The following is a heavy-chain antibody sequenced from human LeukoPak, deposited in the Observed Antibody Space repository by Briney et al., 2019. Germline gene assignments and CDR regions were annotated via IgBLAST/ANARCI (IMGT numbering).Heavy chain of an antibody. CDR2: IKHDGSSI. V-gene: IGHV3-74*01. D-gene: IGHD2-15*01. CDR3: ARDPSSRWYFDY. CDR1: GFTFSRYW. Sequence: GGSLRLSCAASGFTFSRYWMHWVRQAPGKGLMCVARIKHDGSSINYADSVKGRFTISRDNSKNTLYLQMNSLRAEDTAVYYCARDPSSRWYFDYWGQGTLVTVSS. J-gene: IGHJ4*02.